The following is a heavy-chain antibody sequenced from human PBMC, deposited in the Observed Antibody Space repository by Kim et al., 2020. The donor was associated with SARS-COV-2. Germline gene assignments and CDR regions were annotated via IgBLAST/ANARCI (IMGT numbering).Heavy chain of an antibody. CDR2: ISSNGGST. CDR1: GFTFSSYA. V-gene: IGHV3-64D*09. D-gene: IGHD6-13*01. J-gene: IGHJ4*02. Sequence: GGSLRLSCSASGFTFSSYAMHWVRQAPGKGLEYVSAISSNGGSTYYADSVKGRFTISRDNSKNTLYLQMSSLRAEDTAVYYCVKDGVGYSSSCTFDYWGQGTLVTVSS. CDR3: VKDGVGYSSSCTFDY.